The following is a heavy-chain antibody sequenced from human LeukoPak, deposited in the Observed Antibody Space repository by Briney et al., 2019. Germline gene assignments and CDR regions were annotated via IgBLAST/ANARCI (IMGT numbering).Heavy chain of an antibody. Sequence: SETLSLTCSVSGASLTIYYWNWIRQPAGKGLEWIGRYASGTTSHNPSLKSQFTMSVDTSKKQVSLKLTSVTAADTAVYYCATGDHSFDNWGQGTLVTVTP. J-gene: IGHJ4*02. D-gene: IGHD7-27*01. CDR1: GASLTIYY. CDR2: YASGTT. V-gene: IGHV4-4*07. CDR3: ATGDHSFDN.